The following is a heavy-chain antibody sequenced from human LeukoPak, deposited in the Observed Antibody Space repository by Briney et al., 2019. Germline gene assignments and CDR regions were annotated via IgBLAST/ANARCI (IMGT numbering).Heavy chain of an antibody. D-gene: IGHD2-21*02. CDR3: AGHALVTSISTYNWFDP. V-gene: IGHV4-39*01. CDR2: MFYGGRT. J-gene: IGHJ5*02. Sequence: PSETLSLTCSVSGGSISTSDNHWGWIRQPPGKGLEWIGSMFYGGRTFYSPSLKSRVTISVDTSTNQYSLRLNSVTAADTAVYYCAGHALVTSISTYNWFDPWGQGTLVTVSS. CDR1: GGSISTSDNH.